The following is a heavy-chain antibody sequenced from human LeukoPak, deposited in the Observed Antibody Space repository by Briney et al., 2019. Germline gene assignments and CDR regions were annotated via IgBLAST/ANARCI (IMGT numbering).Heavy chain of an antibody. CDR2: ISWNSGSI. J-gene: IGHJ5*02. V-gene: IGHV3-9*01. Sequence: PGGSLRLSCAASGFTFDDYAMHWVRQAPGKGLEWVSGISWNSGSIGYADSVKGRFTISRDNAKNSLYLQMNSLRAEDTVLYYCAKAELDPWGQGTLVTVSS. CDR1: GFTFDDYA. CDR3: AKAELDP.